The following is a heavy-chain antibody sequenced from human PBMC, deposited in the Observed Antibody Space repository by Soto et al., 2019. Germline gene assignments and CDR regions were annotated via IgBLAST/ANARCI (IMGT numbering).Heavy chain of an antibody. J-gene: IGHJ4*02. CDR2: INHSGST. V-gene: IGHV4-34*01. CDR3: ARVFYSYGSGGFDY. D-gene: IGHD5-18*01. Sequence: SETLSLTCAVYGGSFSGYYWSWIRQPPGKGLEWIGEINHSGSTNYNPSLKSRVTISVDTSKNQFSLKLSSVTAADTAVYYCARVFYSYGSGGFDYWGQRTLVTVSS. CDR1: GGSFSGYY.